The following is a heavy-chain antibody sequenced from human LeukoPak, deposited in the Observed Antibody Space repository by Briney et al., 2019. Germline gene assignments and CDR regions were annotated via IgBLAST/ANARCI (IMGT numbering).Heavy chain of an antibody. D-gene: IGHD3-3*01. Sequence: SETLSLTCTVSGDSVSNYYWSWIRQPPGKGLEWVGYFYYGGRSNYSPSLTSRVTMSVDTSKNQFSLKLSFVTAADTAVYFCARYYYTGNNCYTTNWFDPWGQGTLVTVSS. J-gene: IGHJ5*02. CDR1: GDSVSNYY. V-gene: IGHV4-59*08. CDR2: FYYGGRS. CDR3: ARYYYTGNNCYTTNWFDP.